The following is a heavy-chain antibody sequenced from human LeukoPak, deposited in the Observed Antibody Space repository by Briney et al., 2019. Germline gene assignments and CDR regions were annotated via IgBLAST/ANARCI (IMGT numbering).Heavy chain of an antibody. Sequence: PGGSLRLSCVASGFTFSTYGMHWVRQAPGKGLEWVAFIGYEGGNNKYYADSVKGRFTISRDNSKYTLYLQMNSLRAEDTAFYYCAKDKEYASGSYPTECWGQGTLVTVSS. V-gene: IGHV3-30*02. J-gene: IGHJ4*02. CDR2: IGYEGGNNK. CDR3: AKDKEYASGSYPTEC. D-gene: IGHD3-10*01. CDR1: GFTFSTYG.